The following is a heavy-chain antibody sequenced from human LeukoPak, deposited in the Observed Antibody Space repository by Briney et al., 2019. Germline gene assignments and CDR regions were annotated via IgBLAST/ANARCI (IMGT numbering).Heavy chain of an antibody. CDR3: AKSLTYYHENSDSI. CDR2: IYKDGRT. Sequence: XLXXAXSGFVXXTNYMTWVRQPPGKGLEGVSVIYKDGRTFYTDSVKGRFPISRDNSKNPVYLQMSSLRVEDTAVYYCAKSLTYYHENSDSIWGQGTLVTVSS. CDR1: GFVXXTNY. V-gene: IGHV3-53*01. D-gene: IGHD3-22*01. J-gene: IGHJ4*02.